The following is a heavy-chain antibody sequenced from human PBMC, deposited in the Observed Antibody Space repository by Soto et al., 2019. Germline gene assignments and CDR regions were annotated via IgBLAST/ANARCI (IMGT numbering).Heavy chain of an antibody. V-gene: IGHV3-21*01. D-gene: IGHD1-26*01. CDR1: GFTFSSYS. Sequence: GGSLRLSCAASGFTFSSYSMSWVRQAPGKGLEWVSSISSTSGYIYYADSLKGRFTISRDNARNSLYLQMSSLRAEDTAVYYCATLRGMLTPLDFWGQGTLVTVSS. J-gene: IGHJ4*02. CDR2: ISSTSGYI. CDR3: ATLRGMLTPLDF.